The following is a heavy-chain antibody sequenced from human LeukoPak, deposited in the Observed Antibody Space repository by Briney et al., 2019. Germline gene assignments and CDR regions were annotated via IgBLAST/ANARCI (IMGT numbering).Heavy chain of an antibody. V-gene: IGHV5-51*01. CDR1: GYSFTSYW. D-gene: IGHD4-17*01. Sequence: QSGASLKLSCKGSGYSFTSYWIGWVRQMPGKGLEWMGIIYPGDSDTSYSPSFQGPVSISADKSISTAYLQWSSLKASDSAIYYCARQHGDYAGFDPWGQGTLVTVSS. J-gene: IGHJ5*02. CDR3: ARQHGDYAGFDP. CDR2: IYPGDSDT.